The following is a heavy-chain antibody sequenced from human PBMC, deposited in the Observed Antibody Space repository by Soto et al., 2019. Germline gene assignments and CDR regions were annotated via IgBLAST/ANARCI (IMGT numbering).Heavy chain of an antibody. V-gene: IGHV4-39*01. D-gene: IGHD4-17*01. Sequence: SETLSLTCTVSGGSISSSSYYWGWIRQPPGKGLEWIGSIYYSGSTYYNPSLKSRVTISVDTSKNQFSLKLSSVTAADTAVYYCARLDSDYGDSYYFDYWGQGTLVTVSS. CDR1: GGSISSSSYY. CDR2: IYYSGST. J-gene: IGHJ4*02. CDR3: ARLDSDYGDSYYFDY.